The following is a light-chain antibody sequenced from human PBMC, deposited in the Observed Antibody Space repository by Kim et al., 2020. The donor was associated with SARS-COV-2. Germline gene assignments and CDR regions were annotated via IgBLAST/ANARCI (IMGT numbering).Light chain of an antibody. V-gene: IGKV1-39*01. J-gene: IGKJ5*01. CDR1: AAIGNY. Sequence: ASVGDSVNITCRARAAIGNYLNWDKQKPGKGPQLLIFSASSLQSGVPSRFSGSGDGTEFTLTITSLQPEDVATYYCQQSYTTAITFGQGTRLEIK. CDR3: QQSYTTAIT. CDR2: SAS.